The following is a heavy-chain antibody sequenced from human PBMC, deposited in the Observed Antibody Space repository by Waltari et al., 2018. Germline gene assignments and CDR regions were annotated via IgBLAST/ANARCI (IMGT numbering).Heavy chain of an antibody. CDR3: ATRSGYSNYFDY. Sequence: QLQLQESGPGLVKPSETLSLTCTVSGGSISSSSYYWGWIRQPPGKGLEWIGSIYYSGSTYYNPSLKSRVTISVDTSKNQFSLKLSSVTAADTAVYYCATRSGYSNYFDYWGQGTLVTVSS. V-gene: IGHV4-39*07. D-gene: IGHD3-22*01. J-gene: IGHJ4*02. CDR2: IYYSGST. CDR1: GGSISSSSYY.